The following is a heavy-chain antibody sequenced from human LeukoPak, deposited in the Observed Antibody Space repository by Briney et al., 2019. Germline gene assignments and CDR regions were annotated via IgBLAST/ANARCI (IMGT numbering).Heavy chain of an antibody. J-gene: IGHJ5*02. Sequence: PSETLSLTCTVSGGSISSSSYYWGWIRQPPGKGLEWIGSIYYSGSTYYNPSLKSRVTISLDTSKTQFSLKLTSVTAADTAVYYCARMNVWNDERVSWFDPWGQGILVTVSS. V-gene: IGHV4-39*07. CDR1: GGSISSSSYY. CDR2: IYYSGST. D-gene: IGHD1-1*01. CDR3: ARMNVWNDERVSWFDP.